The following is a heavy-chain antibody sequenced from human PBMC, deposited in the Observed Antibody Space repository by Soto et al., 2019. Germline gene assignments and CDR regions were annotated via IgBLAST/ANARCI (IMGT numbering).Heavy chain of an antibody. Sequence: SETLSLTCTVSGGSISSSSYYWGWIRQPPGKGLEWIGSIYYSGSTYYNPSLKSRVTISVDTSKNQFSLKLSSVTAADTAVYYCARQLGTTIFGVVTPDAFDIWGQGTIVTVSS. CDR3: ARQLGTTIFGVVTPDAFDI. J-gene: IGHJ3*02. D-gene: IGHD3-3*01. CDR2: IYYSGST. CDR1: GGSISSSSYY. V-gene: IGHV4-39*01.